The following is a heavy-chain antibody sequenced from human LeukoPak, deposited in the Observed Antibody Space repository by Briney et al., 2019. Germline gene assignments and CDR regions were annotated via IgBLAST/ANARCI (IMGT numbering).Heavy chain of an antibody. CDR3: AGGWYYNDTSGRYSDSFDI. D-gene: IGHD3-22*01. J-gene: IGHJ3*02. Sequence: SETLSLTCTVSGGSMSSYYWSWVRQPAGKGLEYIGHIYSSGNTNYNPSLKSRVTMSVDTSKNQFSLKLTSVTAADTAVYYCAGGWYYNDTSGRYSDSFDIWGQGTMVTVSS. V-gene: IGHV4-4*07. CDR1: GGSMSSYY. CDR2: IYSSGNT.